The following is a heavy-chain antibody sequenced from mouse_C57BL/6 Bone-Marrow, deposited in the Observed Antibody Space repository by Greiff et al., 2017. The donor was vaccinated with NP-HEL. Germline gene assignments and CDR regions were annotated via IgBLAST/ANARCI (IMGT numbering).Heavy chain of an antibody. CDR2: ISYDGSN. CDR3: ARRGTWVYWYFDV. CDR1: GYSITSGYY. V-gene: IGHV3-6*01. Sequence: EVQLQESGPGLVKPSQSLSLTCSVTGYSITSGYYWNWIRQFPGNKLERMGYISYDGSNNYNPYLKNRISITRDTSKNQFFLTLNSVTTEDTATYYCARRGTWVYWYFDVWGTGTTVTVSS. J-gene: IGHJ1*03.